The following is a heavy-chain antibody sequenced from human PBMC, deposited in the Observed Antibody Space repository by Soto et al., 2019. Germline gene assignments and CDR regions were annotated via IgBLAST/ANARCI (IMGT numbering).Heavy chain of an antibody. V-gene: IGHV3-23*01. CDR3: AKGRAITVFGVITPFDS. Sequence: EVQLLESGGDFKQPGGSLRLSCEGSGFNFSNYALNWVRQAPGKRLEWVSVISGNSGTTYYAAYVKGRFTISRDNSKKTLYLQMNSLRADDTAVYYCAKGRAITVFGVITPFDSWGQGTLVTVSS. D-gene: IGHD3-3*01. CDR2: ISGNSGTT. CDR1: GFNFSNYA. J-gene: IGHJ4*02.